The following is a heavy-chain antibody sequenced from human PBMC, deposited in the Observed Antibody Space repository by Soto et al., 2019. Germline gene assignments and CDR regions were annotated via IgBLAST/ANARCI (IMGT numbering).Heavy chain of an antibody. D-gene: IGHD3-3*01. CDR2: IKSYGDGGTI. J-gene: IGHJ4*02. CDR3: TTLLRPNDY. V-gene: IGHV3-15*07. Sequence: EVQLVESGGGIVEPGGSLRLSCAASGFTFSTTWMNWVRQAPGKGLEWVGHIKSYGDGGTIDYAAPVKGRFTVSRDDSKNTLYLQMNSLQTEDTAVYYCTTLLRPNDYRGQGTLVTVSS. CDR1: GFTFSTTW.